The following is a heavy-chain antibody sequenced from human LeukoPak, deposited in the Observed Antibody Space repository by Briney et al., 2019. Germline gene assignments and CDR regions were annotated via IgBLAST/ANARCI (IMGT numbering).Heavy chain of an antibody. CDR3: AGGRRGRYNWFDP. J-gene: IGHJ5*02. CDR1: GHTFTSYD. D-gene: IGHD2-15*01. CDR2: MNPNSGNT. V-gene: IGHV1-8*01. Sequence: ASVKVSCKASGHTFTSYDINWVRQATGQGLEWMGWMNPNSGNTGYAQKFQGRVTMTPTTSISTAYMELSSLRSEDTAVYYGAGGRRGRYNWFDPWGQGTLVTVSS.